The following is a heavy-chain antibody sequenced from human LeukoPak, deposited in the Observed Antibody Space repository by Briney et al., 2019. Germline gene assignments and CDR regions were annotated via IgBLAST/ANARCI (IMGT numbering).Heavy chain of an antibody. CDR2: INHSGST. CDR3: ARGGIYGSGSFGPNDY. V-gene: IGHV4-34*01. J-gene: IGHJ4*02. D-gene: IGHD3-10*01. Sequence: SETLSLTCAVYDGSFSGYYWSWIRQPPGKGLEWIGEINHSGSTNYNPSLKSRVTISVDTSKNQFSLKLSSVTAADTAVYYCARGGIYGSGSFGPNDYWGQGTLVTVSS. CDR1: DGSFSGYY.